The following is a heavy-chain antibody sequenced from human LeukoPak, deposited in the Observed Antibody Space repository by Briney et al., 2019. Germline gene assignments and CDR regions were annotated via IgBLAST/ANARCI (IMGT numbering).Heavy chain of an antibody. CDR3: ARTYCPSATCYSGYFDY. CDR1: GFTFSNYA. J-gene: IGHJ4*02. V-gene: IGHV3-23*01. D-gene: IGHD2-2*01. CDR2: IAGSGGTT. Sequence: GGSLRLSCAASGFTFSNYAMTWFRQAPGKGLEWVSGIAGSGGTTYYADSVKGRFTMSRDNSKYTLSLQVNSLRVEDTAVYYCARTYCPSATCYSGYFDYWGQGTLVTVSS.